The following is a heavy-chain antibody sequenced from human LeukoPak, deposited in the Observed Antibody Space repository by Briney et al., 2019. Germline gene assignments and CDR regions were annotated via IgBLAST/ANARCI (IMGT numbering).Heavy chain of an antibody. Sequence: SETLSLTCTVSGGSISSSSYYWGWIRQPPGKGLEWIGSIYYSGSTYYNPSLKSRVTISVDTFKNQFSLKLSSVTAADTAVYYCARRARVEYQLLPMDYYYMDVWGKGTTVTVSS. CDR3: ARRARVEYQLLPMDYYYMDV. CDR2: IYYSGST. D-gene: IGHD2-2*01. J-gene: IGHJ6*03. CDR1: GGSISSSSYY. V-gene: IGHV4-39*01.